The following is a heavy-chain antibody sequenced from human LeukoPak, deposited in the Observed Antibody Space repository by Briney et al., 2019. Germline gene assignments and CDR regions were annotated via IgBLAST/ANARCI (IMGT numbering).Heavy chain of an antibody. CDR1: GFTFSSYA. CDR3: ARDYYYAMDV. J-gene: IGHJ6*02. CDR2: ISSSGTYI. Sequence: GGSLRLSCAASGFTFSSYAMSWVRQAPGKGLEWVSSISSSGTYIYYADSVKGRFTISRDNAKNSLFLQMDNLRTEDTAVYYCARDYYYAMDVWGQGTTVTVSS. V-gene: IGHV3-21*01.